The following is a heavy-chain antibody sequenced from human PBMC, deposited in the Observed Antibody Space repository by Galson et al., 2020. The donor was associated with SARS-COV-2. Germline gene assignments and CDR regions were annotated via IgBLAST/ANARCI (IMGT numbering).Heavy chain of an antibody. CDR3: ARGAEERLIILVVPYYYSYMDV. Sequence: SLTCAVYGGSFRNYYWTWIRQSPEKGLEWLGEINHRGSTTYNPSLKSRVAMSVDASKNQFSLSLSSVTAAETAVYYCARGAEERLIILVVPYYYSYMDVWGSGTTVTVSS. CDR1: GGSFRNYY. D-gene: IGHD2-15*01. V-gene: IGHV4-34*01. J-gene: IGHJ6*03. CDR2: INHRGST.